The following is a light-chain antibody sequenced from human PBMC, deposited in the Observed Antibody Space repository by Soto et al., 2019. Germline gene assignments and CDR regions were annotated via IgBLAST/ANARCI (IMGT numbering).Light chain of an antibody. V-gene: IGLV2-8*01. CDR2: EVN. J-gene: IGLJ2*01. CDR3: RSYAGSNSVV. CDR1: STDVGGYNY. Sequence: QSALTQPPSASGSPGQSITISCTGTSTDVGGYNYVSWYQQHPGNAPKLIINEVNKRPSGVHDRFSGSKSGNTASLTVTVLQDEDEDDYYCRSYAGSNSVVFGEGTKLTVL.